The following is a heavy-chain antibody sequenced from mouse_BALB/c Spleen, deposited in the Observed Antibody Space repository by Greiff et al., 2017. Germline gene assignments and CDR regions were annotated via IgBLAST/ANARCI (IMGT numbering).Heavy chain of an antibody. CDR2: IWAGGST. D-gene: IGHD2-1*01. CDR1: GFSLTSYG. J-gene: IGHJ4*01. Sequence: VQGVESGPGLVAPSQSLSITCTVSGFSLTSYGVHWVRQPPGKGLEWLGVIWAGGSTNYNSALMSRLSISKDNSKSQVFLKMNSLQTDDTAMYYCARDLDGNYGYAMDYWGQGTSVTVSS. CDR3: ARDLDGNYGYAMDY. V-gene: IGHV2-9*02.